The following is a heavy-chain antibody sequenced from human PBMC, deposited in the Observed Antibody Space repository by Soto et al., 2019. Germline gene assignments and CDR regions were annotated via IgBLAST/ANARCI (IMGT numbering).Heavy chain of an antibody. CDR3: AREPNHFDY. CDR2: ISAYNGNT. Sequence: QVQLVQSGAEVKKPGASVKVSGKASGYTFTSYGISWVRQAPGQGLEWMGWISAYNGNTKYAQKPQGRVTMTADTSTSTDNMELRSLRSDDTAVYYCAREPNHFDYWGQGTLVTVSS. J-gene: IGHJ4*02. CDR1: GYTFTSYG. D-gene: IGHD7-27*01. V-gene: IGHV1-18*01.